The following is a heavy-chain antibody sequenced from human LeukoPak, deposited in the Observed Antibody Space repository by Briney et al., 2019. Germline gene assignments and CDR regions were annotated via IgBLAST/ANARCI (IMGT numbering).Heavy chain of an antibody. J-gene: IGHJ5*02. V-gene: IGHV4-31*03. D-gene: IGHD4-11*01. CDR2: IYYSGST. Sequence: SETLSLTCTVSGGSISSGGYYWSWIRQHPGKGLEWIGYIYYSGSTYYNPSLKSRVTISVDTSKNQFSLKLSSVTAADTAVYYCAREGLPERGGDYSNYGNWFDPWGQGTLVTVSS. CDR3: AREGLPERGGDYSNYGNWFDP. CDR1: GGSISSGGYY.